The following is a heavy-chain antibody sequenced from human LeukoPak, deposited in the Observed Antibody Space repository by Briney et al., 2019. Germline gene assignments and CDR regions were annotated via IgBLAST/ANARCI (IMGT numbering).Heavy chain of an antibody. Sequence: GGSLRLSCAASGFTFSSYGMSWVRQAPGKGLEWVSSVSGSGESTYYADSVKGRFTISRDNSKNMLYLQMNSLKAEDMAVYYCAKGGAVSSKSITMVRGTRRYSYYMDVWAKGTTVTISS. V-gene: IGHV3-23*01. D-gene: IGHD3-10*01. CDR1: GFTFSSYG. J-gene: IGHJ6*03. CDR2: VSGSGEST. CDR3: AKGGAVSSKSITMVRGTRRYSYYMDV.